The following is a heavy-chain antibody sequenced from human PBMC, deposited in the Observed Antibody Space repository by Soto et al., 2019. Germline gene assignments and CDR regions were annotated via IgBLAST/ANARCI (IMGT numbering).Heavy chain of an antibody. CDR2: MYYSGST. CDR3: ARDLGSAGIDY. CDR1: GGSVSSGSYY. V-gene: IGHV4-61*01. D-gene: IGHD2-15*01. Sequence: PSETLSLTCTVSGGSVSSGSYYWSWIRQPPGKGLEWIGYMYYSGSTNYNPFLKSRVTISVDKSKNQFSLKLSSVTAADTAVYYCARDLGSAGIDYWGQGTRVTVSS. J-gene: IGHJ4*02.